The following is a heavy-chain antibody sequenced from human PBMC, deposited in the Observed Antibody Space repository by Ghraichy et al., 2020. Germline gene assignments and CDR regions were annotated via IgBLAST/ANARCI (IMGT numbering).Heavy chain of an antibody. J-gene: IGHJ6*02. CDR3: ARIYCGFNYAPSDMDV. CDR1: GFSLTTSGMC. D-gene: IGHD2-21*01. CDR2: INWDGNA. Sequence: SGPTLVKPTETLTLTCTVSGFSLTTSGMCVTWIRQPPRKALEWLAIINWDGNAFYSTSLQTSLTISRDTSKKQVVLTMTAVDPVDTATYYCARIYCGFNYAPSDMDVWGQGITVTVSS. V-gene: IGHV2-70*01.